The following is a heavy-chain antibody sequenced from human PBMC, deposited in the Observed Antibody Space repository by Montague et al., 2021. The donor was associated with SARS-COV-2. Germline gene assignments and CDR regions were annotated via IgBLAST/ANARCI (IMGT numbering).Heavy chain of an antibody. CDR1: NGSINSYC. J-gene: IGHJ5*02. V-gene: IGHV4-59*01. CDR3: AREGLHNWFDP. CDR2: IHYRGST. Sequence: SETLSLTCTVSNGSINSYCCSWVRQPPGKRLEWIGYIHYRGSTNYNSSLGSRVTMSIDTSKNQFSLKLRSVTAADTAVYFCAREGLHNWFDPWGQGTLVIVSS.